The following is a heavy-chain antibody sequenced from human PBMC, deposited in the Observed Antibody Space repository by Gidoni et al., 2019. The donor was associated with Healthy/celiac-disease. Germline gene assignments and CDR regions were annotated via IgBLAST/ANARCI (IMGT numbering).Heavy chain of an antibody. Sequence: QLQLQESGPGLVTPSETLSLTCTVSGGSISSSSYYWGWIRQPPGKGLEWIGSIYYSGSTYYNPSLKSRVTISVDTSKNQFSLKLSSVTAADTAVYYCARHLRFLEWLLSWFDPWGQGTLVTVSS. CDR1: GGSISSSSYY. D-gene: IGHD3-3*01. V-gene: IGHV4-39*01. CDR2: IYYSGST. CDR3: ARHLRFLEWLLSWFDP. J-gene: IGHJ5*02.